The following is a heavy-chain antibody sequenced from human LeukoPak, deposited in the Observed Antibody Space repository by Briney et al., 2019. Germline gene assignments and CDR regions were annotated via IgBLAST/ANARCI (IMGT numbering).Heavy chain of an antibody. Sequence: GSLRLSCAASGFTFSSYAMHWVRQAPGKGLEWVAVISYDGSNKYYADSVKGRFTISRDNSKNTLYLQMNSLRAEDTAVYYCARGPREIRFLYYWGQGTLVTVSS. CDR1: GFTFSSYA. J-gene: IGHJ4*02. D-gene: IGHD3-3*01. CDR3: ARGPREIRFLYY. V-gene: IGHV3-30*01. CDR2: ISYDGSNK.